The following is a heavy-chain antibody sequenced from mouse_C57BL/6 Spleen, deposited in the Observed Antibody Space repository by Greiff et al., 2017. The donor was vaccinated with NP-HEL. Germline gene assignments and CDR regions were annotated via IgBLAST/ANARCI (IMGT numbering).Heavy chain of an antibody. CDR3: ARGYDYPFAY. CDR2: IYPGDGDT. V-gene: IGHV1-82*01. J-gene: IGHJ3*01. Sequence: VQLQQSGPELVKPGASVKISCKASGYAFSSSWMNWVKQRPGKGLEWIGRIYPGDGDTNYNGKFKGKATLTADKSSSTAYMPLSSLTSEDSAVYFCARGYDYPFAYWGQGTLVTVSA. CDR1: GYAFSSSW. D-gene: IGHD2-4*01.